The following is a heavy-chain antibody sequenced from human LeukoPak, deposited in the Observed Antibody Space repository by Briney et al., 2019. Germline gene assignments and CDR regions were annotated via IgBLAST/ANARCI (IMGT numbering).Heavy chain of an antibody. CDR3: ARDGEVAAGGFDY. J-gene: IGHJ4*02. CDR1: GGSISSSNW. V-gene: IGHV4-4*02. Sequence: SETLSLTCAVSGGSISSSNWWSWVRQPPGKGLEWIGEIYHSGSTKYNPSLKSRVTISVDKSKNQFSLKLSSVTAADTAVYYCARDGEVAAGGFDYWGQGTLVTVSS. CDR2: IYHSGST. D-gene: IGHD2-15*01.